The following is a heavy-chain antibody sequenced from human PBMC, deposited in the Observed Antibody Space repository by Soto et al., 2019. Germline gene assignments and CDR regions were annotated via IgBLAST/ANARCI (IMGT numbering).Heavy chain of an antibody. V-gene: IGHV3-15*01. CDR1: GFTFSNAW. CDR2: IKSKTDGGTT. D-gene: IGHD2-2*01. J-gene: IGHJ4*02. Sequence: GGSLRLSCAASGFTFSNAWMSWVRQAPGKGLEWVGRIKSKTDGGTTDYAAPVKGRFTISRDDSKNTPYLQMNSLKTEDTAVYYCTTDIVVVPAAKDYWGQGTLVTVSS. CDR3: TTDIVVVPAAKDY.